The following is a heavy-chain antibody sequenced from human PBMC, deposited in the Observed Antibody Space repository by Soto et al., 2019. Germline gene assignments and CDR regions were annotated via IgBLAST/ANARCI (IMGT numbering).Heavy chain of an antibody. CDR1: GFTFSSHA. CDR2: ISGSGGST. V-gene: IGHV3-23*01. CDR3: AKGDCSGGTCYSLVYFDY. Sequence: EVHLLESGGGLVQPGGSLRLSCGASGFTFSSHAMGWVRQAPGKGLEWVSGISGSGGSTYYADSVKGRFTISRDNSKSTLYLQMKSMRAEETAVYYCAKGDCSGGTCYSLVYFDYWGQGTLVTVSS. D-gene: IGHD2-15*01. J-gene: IGHJ4*02.